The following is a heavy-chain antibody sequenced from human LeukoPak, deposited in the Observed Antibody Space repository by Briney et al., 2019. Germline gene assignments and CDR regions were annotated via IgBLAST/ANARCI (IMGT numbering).Heavy chain of an antibody. CDR2: SSGSTSDI. V-gene: IGHV3-48*02. D-gene: IGHD5-12*01. J-gene: IGHJ6*02. Sequence: GGSLRLSCAASGFTFNSHHLNWVRQAPGKGLEWISYSSGSTSDIYYADSVKGRFTMSRDNAKNSLYLQMNSLRDEDTAVYYCARRLSGMDVWGQGTTVTVSS. CDR3: ARRLSGMDV. CDR1: GFTFNSHH.